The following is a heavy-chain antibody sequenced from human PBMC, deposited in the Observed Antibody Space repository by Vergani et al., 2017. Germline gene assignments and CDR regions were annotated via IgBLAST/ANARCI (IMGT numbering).Heavy chain of an antibody. J-gene: IGHJ6*02. CDR2: IYHSGST. Sequence: QVQLQESGPGLVKPSETLSLTCAVSGYSISSGYYWGWIRQPPGKGLEWIGSIYHSGSTYYNPSLKSRVTISVDTSKNQFSLKLSSVTVADTAVYYCARQAPAWYNWNDLLYYYYYGMDVWGQGTTVTVSS. CDR1: GYSISSGYY. V-gene: IGHV4-38-2*01. D-gene: IGHD1-20*01. CDR3: ARQAPAWYNWNDLLYYYYYGMDV.